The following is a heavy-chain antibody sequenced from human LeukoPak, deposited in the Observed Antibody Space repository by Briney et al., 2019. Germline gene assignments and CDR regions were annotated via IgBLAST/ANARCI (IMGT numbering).Heavy chain of an antibody. D-gene: IGHD2-8*02. CDR3: AREVGYCTGGSCFFMDV. CDR1: GFTVSSNY. Sequence: GGSLRLYCAVSGFTVSSNYMSWVRQAPGKGLEWVSVIYSGGTTYYADSVKGRFTISRDNSNNKLHLQMNSLRVEDTAVYYCAREVGYCTGGSCFFMDVWGQGTTVTVFS. CDR2: IYSGGTT. V-gene: IGHV3-53*01. J-gene: IGHJ6*02.